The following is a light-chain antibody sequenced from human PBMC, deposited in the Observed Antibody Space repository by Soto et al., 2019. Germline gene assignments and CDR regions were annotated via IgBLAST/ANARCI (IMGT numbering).Light chain of an antibody. Sequence: EIVLTQSPGTLSLSPGERATLSCRASQSVNNNYLAWYQQKPGQAPRLLIYRESSKTTVIPARFSGSGSGTAFSLTISRLEHEDFAVYYCQQYGSSQYTFGQGTKLEIK. CDR2: RES. J-gene: IGKJ2*01. V-gene: IGKV3-20*01. CDR3: QQYGSSQYT. CDR1: QSVNNNY.